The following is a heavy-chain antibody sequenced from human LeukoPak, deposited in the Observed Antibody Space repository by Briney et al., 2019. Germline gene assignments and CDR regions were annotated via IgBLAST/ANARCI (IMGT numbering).Heavy chain of an antibody. Sequence: PGGSLRLSCAASGFTFSGYAMSWVRQAPGKGLEWVSAISGSGGSTYYADSVKGRFTISRDNSKNTLYLQMNSLRAEDTAVYYCATSYDILTGFDYWGQGTLVTVSS. CDR2: ISGSGGST. V-gene: IGHV3-23*01. D-gene: IGHD3-9*01. J-gene: IGHJ4*02. CDR1: GFTFSGYA. CDR3: ATSYDILTGFDY.